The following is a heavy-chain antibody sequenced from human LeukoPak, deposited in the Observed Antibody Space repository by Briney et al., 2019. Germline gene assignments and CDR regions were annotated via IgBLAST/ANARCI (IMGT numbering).Heavy chain of an antibody. D-gene: IGHD2-21*02. CDR1: QFPFSNFA. Sequence: GGSLRLSCAASQFPFSNFAMHWVRQAPGKGLEWVAFISHDGSKKSYGDSVKGRFTISRDNSENTLYLQMNSLRDEDTAVYYCAKEVHYCGSDSFSSPLDAWGQGALVTVPS. CDR2: ISHDGSKK. J-gene: IGHJ5*02. V-gene: IGHV3-30*02. CDR3: AKEVHYCGSDSFSSPLDA.